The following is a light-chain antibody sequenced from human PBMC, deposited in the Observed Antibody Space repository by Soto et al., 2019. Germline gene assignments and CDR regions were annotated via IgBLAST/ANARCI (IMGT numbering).Light chain of an antibody. CDR2: DVT. CDR1: SSDVGGYNY. CDR3: CSYAGSYTYV. J-gene: IGLJ1*01. Sequence: QAVLTQPRSVSGSPGQSVTISCTGTSSDVGGYNYVSWYQHHPGKAPKLMIYDVTKRPSGVRDRFSASKSGNTASLTISGLQAEDEADYYCCSYAGSYTYVFGTGTKPTVL. V-gene: IGLV2-11*01.